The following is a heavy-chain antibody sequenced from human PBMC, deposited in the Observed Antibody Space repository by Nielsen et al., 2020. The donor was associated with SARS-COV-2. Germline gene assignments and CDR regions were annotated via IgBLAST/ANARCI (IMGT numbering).Heavy chain of an antibody. CDR3: ARQRFLPYYYYGMDV. D-gene: IGHD3-3*01. V-gene: IGHV4-59*08. CDR1: GGSISSYY. Sequence: GSLRLSCTVSGGSISSYYWSWIRQPPGKGLEWIGYIYYSGSTNYNPSLKSRVTISVDTSKNQFSLKLSSVTAADTAVYYCARQRFLPYYYYGMDVWGQGTTVTVSS. J-gene: IGHJ6*02. CDR2: IYYSGST.